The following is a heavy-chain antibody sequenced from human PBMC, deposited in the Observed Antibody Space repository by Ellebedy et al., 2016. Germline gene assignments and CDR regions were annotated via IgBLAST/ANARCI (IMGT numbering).Heavy chain of an antibody. CDR2: ISGSGGST. Sequence: GESLKISXAASGFTFSSYAMSWVRQAPGKGLEWVSAISGSGGSTYYADSVKGRFTISRDNSKNTLYLQMNGLRAEDTAVYYCAKDQVGGFDYWGQGTLVTVSS. J-gene: IGHJ4*02. CDR3: AKDQVGGFDY. D-gene: IGHD3-16*01. CDR1: GFTFSSYA. V-gene: IGHV3-23*01.